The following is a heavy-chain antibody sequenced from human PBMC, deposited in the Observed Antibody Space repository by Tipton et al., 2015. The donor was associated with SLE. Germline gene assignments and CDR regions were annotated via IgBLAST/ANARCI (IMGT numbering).Heavy chain of an antibody. CDR3: ARAPGLERSYYYCYCMDV. J-gene: IGHJ6*03. V-gene: IGHV4-34*01. Sequence: TLSLTCALYGGSFSGYYWNWIRQPPGKGLEGIGEINHSGSTNYNPSLKRRVTISVDTSKNQFSLKLSSVTAADTAVYYCARAPGLERSYYYCYCMDVWAKGTRVTV. CDR1: GGSFSGYY. CDR2: INHSGST. D-gene: IGHD1-1*01.